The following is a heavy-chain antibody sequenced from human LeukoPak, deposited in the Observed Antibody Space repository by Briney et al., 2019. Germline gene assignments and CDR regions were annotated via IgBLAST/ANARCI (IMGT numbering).Heavy chain of an antibody. CDR3: ARAQTYYDFWSGYYTGDWFDP. CDR2: INHSGST. D-gene: IGHD3-3*01. CDR1: GGSFSGYY. V-gene: IGHV4-34*01. J-gene: IGHJ5*02. Sequence: PSETLSLTCAVCGGSFSGYYWSWIRQPPGKGLEWIGEINHSGSTNYNPSLKSRVTISVDTSKNQFSLKLSSVTAADTAVYYCARAQTYYDFWSGYYTGDWFDPWGQGTLVTVSS.